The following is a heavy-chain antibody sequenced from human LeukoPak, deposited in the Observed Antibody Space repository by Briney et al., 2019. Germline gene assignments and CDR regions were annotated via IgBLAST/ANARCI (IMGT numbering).Heavy chain of an antibody. CDR1: GYMFTSYY. CDR3: AREGSRVAAAVGDGFDI. Sequence: ASVKVSCKGSGYMFTSYYMHWVRQAPGQGLEWMGIINPSAGSTSYAQKFQGRVTMTRDTSTRTVYMELSSLRSEETAVYYCAREGSRVAAAVGDGFDIWGQGTMVTVSS. CDR2: INPSAGST. V-gene: IGHV1-46*01. D-gene: IGHD6-13*01. J-gene: IGHJ3*02.